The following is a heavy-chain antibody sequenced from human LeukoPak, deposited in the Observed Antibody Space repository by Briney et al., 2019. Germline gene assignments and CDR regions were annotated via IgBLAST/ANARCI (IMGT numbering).Heavy chain of an antibody. Sequence: SETLSLTCTVSGGSMRSYYWVWIRQPPGKGLEWIGYIYYSGSADYNPSLKSRVTISVDTSKNQFSLKMSSVTAADTAVYYCARAPNGFGAFDIWGPGTMVTVSS. CDR3: ARAPNGFGAFDI. CDR1: GGSMRSYY. J-gene: IGHJ3*02. V-gene: IGHV4-59*01. D-gene: IGHD2-8*01. CDR2: IYYSGSA.